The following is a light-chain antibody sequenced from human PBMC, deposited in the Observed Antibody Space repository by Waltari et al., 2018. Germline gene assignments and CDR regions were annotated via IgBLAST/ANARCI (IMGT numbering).Light chain of an antibody. CDR2: DVS. Sequence: QAALTQPPSVSGSPGQSVTISCTGTSRDIGGYNYVSWYQQHPGKAPKLMIYDVSKRPSGVSDRFSGSKSGNTASLTISGLQAEDEADYYCSSYAGSNTLVFGGGTRLTVL. J-gene: IGLJ2*01. CDR3: SSYAGSNTLV. V-gene: IGLV2-11*01. CDR1: SRDIGGYNY.